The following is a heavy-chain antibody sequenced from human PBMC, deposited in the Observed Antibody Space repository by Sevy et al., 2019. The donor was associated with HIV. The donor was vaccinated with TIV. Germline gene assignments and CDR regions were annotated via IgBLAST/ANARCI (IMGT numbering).Heavy chain of an antibody. Sequence: GGSLRLSCAASGFTFSSYGMHWVRQAPGKGLEWVAVISYDGSNKYYADSVKGRFTISRDNSKNTLYLQMNSLRAEDTAVYYCAKDQGMAARPGPKQDYYYGMDVWGQGTTVTVSS. CDR3: AKDQGMAARPGPKQDYYYGMDV. CDR2: ISYDGSNK. V-gene: IGHV3-30*18. CDR1: GFTFSSYG. D-gene: IGHD6-6*01. J-gene: IGHJ6*02.